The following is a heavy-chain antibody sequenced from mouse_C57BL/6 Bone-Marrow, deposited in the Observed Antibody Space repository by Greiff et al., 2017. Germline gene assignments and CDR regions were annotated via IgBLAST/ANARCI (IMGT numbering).Heavy chain of an antibody. CDR2: IDPSDSYT. D-gene: IGHD3-3*01. CDR1: GYTFTSYW. Sequence: QVQLQQPGAELVKPGASVKLSCKASGYTFTSYWMQWVKQRPGQGLEWIGEIDPSDSYTNYNQKFKGKATLTVDTSSSTAYMQLSSLTSEDSAVYYCARSLGRYWGQGTTLTVSS. J-gene: IGHJ2*01. CDR3: ARSLGRY. V-gene: IGHV1-50*01.